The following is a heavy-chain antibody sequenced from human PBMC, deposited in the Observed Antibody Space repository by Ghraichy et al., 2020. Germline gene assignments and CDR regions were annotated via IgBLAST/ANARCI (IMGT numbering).Heavy chain of an antibody. D-gene: IGHD3-16*01. CDR1: GGSIGGYF. V-gene: IGHV4-59*08. CDR3: ARMAPDGGFDY. Sequence: SETLSLTCTVSGGSIGGYFWNWIRQSPGKGLEFLGYIYYSGSTNYNPSLKNRVTISVDTSRNQFSLKLSSVTAADTAIYYCARMAPDGGFDYWGQGTLVTVSS. CDR2: IYYSGST. J-gene: IGHJ4*02.